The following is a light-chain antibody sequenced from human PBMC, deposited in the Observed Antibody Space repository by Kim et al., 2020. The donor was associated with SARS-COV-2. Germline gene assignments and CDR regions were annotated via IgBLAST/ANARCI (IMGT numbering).Light chain of an antibody. V-gene: IGLV2-14*01. CDR3: NSYTSSSTVV. CDR2: DVS. J-gene: IGLJ1*01. Sequence: HSALTQPASVSGSTGQSITISCTGTSSDVGDYKYVSWYQQHPGKAPKLMIYDVSKRPSGVSNRFSGSKSGNTASLTISGLQTDDEADYYCNSYTSSSTVVFGTGTKV. CDR1: SSDVGDYKY.